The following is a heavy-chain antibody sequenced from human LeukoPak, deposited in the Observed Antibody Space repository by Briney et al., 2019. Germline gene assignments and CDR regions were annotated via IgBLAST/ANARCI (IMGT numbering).Heavy chain of an antibody. CDR2: INHSGST. V-gene: IGHV4-34*01. D-gene: IGHD6-13*01. Sequence: PSETLSLTCAVYGGSFSGYYWSWIRQPPGKGLEWIGEINHSGSTNYNPSLKSRVTISVDTSKNQFSLKLSSATAADTAVYYCARGNLYSSSWYAHWGQGTLVTVSS. J-gene: IGHJ5*02. CDR3: ARGNLYSSSWYAH. CDR1: GGSFSGYY.